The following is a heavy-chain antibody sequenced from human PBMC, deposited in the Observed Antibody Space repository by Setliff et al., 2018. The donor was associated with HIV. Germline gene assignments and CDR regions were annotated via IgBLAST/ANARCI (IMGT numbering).Heavy chain of an antibody. D-gene: IGHD7-27*01. CDR1: GFTFSTYS. CDR3: ARDLNWGFDY. CDR2: IDYSSTYI. J-gene: IGHJ4*02. V-gene: IGHV3-21*01. Sequence: GGSLRLSCAASGFTFSTYSMNWVRQAPGKGLEWVSSIDYSSTYIYYADSLKGRFTISRDNAKNSLYLQMNSLRAEDTAVYYCARDLNWGFDYWGQGTLVTVSS.